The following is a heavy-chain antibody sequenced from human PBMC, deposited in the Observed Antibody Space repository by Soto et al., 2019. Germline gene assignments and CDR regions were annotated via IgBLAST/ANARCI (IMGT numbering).Heavy chain of an antibody. D-gene: IGHD2-15*01. V-gene: IGHV4-31*03. Sequence: SETLSLTCTVSGGSISSGGYYWSWIRQHPGKGLEWIGYIYYSGSTYYNPSLKSRVTISVDTSKNQFSLKLSSVTAADTAVYYCARGGVGAGYCSGGSCYSVPYSYWGQGTLVTVSS. CDR3: ARGGVGAGYCSGGSCYSVPYSY. CDR1: GGSISSGGYY. J-gene: IGHJ4*02. CDR2: IYYSGST.